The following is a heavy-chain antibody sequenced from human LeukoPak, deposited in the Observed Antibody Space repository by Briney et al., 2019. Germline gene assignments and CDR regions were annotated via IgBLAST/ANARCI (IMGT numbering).Heavy chain of an antibody. CDR1: DFTFTSYG. CDR2: IWYDGSNK. CDR3: ARDPSNYYMDV. Sequence: GGSLRLSCAASDFTFTSYGMHWVRQAPGKGLEWVAVIWYDGSNKVYADSVKGRFTISRDNSKNTLYLQMNSLRAEDTAVYYCARDPSNYYMDVWGKGTTVTVSS. J-gene: IGHJ6*03. V-gene: IGHV3-33*01.